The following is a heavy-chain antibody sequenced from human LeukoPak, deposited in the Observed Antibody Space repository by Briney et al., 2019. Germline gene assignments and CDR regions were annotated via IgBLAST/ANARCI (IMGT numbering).Heavy chain of an antibody. V-gene: IGHV3-23*01. Sequence: GGSLRLSCAASGFTFSSYAMSWVRQAPGKGLEWVSAISGSGGSTYYADSVKGRFTISRDNSKNTLYLQMNSLRAEDTAVYYCAKQGDIVVVPAAMRRGYFDYWGQGTPVTVSS. CDR1: GFTFSSYA. CDR2: ISGSGGST. D-gene: IGHD2-2*01. CDR3: AKQGDIVVVPAAMRRGYFDY. J-gene: IGHJ4*02.